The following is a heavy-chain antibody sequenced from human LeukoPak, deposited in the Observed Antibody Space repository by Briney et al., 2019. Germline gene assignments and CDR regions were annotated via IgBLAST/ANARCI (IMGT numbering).Heavy chain of an antibody. CDR2: IYYSGST. D-gene: IGHD3-3*01. Sequence: SQTLSLTCTVSGGSISSGDYYWSWIRQPPGKGLEWIGYIYYSGSTYYNPSLKSRVTISVDTSKNQFSLMLSSVTAADTAVYYCARVDYTIFGVVIIRAFDIWGRGTMVTVSS. CDR1: GGSISSGDYY. J-gene: IGHJ3*02. V-gene: IGHV4-30-4*08. CDR3: ARVDYTIFGVVIIRAFDI.